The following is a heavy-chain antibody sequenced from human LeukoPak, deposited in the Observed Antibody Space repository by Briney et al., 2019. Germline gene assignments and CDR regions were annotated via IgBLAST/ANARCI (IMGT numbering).Heavy chain of an antibody. V-gene: IGHV3-23*01. J-gene: IGHJ4*02. CDR2: ISGSGGST. D-gene: IGHD3-22*01. CDR3: AKVQTSYYDSSGYTLGFDY. CDR1: GFTFSSYA. Sequence: PGGSLRLSCAASGFTFSSYAMSWVRQAPGKGLEWVSAISGSGGSTYYADSVKGRFTISRDNSKNTLYLQMNSLRAEDTAVYYCAKVQTSYYDSSGYTLGFDYWGQGTLVTVSS.